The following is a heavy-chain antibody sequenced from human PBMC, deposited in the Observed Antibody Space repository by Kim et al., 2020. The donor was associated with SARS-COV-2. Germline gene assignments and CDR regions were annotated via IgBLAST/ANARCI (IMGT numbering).Heavy chain of an antibody. CDR2: IYYSGST. Sequence: SETLSLTCTVSGGSISSYYWSWIRQPPGKGLEWIGYIYYSGSTNYNPSLKSRVTISVDTSKNQFSLKLSSVTAADTAVYYCARMFSRKSKPIDIWGQGTMVTVSS. V-gene: IGHV4-59*13. CDR3: ARMFSRKSKPIDI. CDR1: GGSISSYY. D-gene: IGHD3-10*02. J-gene: IGHJ3*02.